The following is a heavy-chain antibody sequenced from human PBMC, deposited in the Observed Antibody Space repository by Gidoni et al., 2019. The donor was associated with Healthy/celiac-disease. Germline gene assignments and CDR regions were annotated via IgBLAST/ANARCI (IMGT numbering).Heavy chain of an antibody. CDR1: GFTFSSYS. V-gene: IGHV3-21*01. CDR3: ARDLPHHYDSSGYYLTGYDAFDI. CDR2: ISSSSSYI. D-gene: IGHD3-22*01. J-gene: IGHJ3*02. Sequence: EVQLVESGGGLVKPGGSLRLSCAASGFTFSSYSMNWVRQPPGKGLEWVSSISSSSSYIYYADSVKGRFTISRDNAKNSLYLQMNSLRAEDTAVYYCARDLPHHYDSSGYYLTGYDAFDIWGQGTMVTVSS.